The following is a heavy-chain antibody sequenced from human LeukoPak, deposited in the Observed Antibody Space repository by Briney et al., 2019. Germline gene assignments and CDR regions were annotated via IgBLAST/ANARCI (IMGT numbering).Heavy chain of an antibody. CDR1: GGSISSGGYY. Sequence: PSETLSLTCTVSGGSISSGGYYWSWIRQPPGKGLEWVSSISSSSSYIYYADSVKGRFTISRDNAKNSLYLQMNSLRAEDTAVYYCARDPLDGDYFDYWGQGTLVTVSS. CDR2: ISSSSSYI. J-gene: IGHJ4*02. D-gene: IGHD1-1*01. V-gene: IGHV3-21*01. CDR3: ARDPLDGDYFDY.